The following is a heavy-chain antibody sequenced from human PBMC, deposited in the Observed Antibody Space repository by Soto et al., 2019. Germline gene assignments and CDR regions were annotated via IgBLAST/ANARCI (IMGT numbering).Heavy chain of an antibody. J-gene: IGHJ6*02. CDR1: GYTFTGYY. Sequence: ASVKVSCKASGYTFTGYYMHWVRQAPGQGLEWMGWINPNSGGTNYAQKFQGRVTMTRDTSISTAYMELSRLRSDDTAVYYCARELYITGTPNPHGMDVWGQGTTVTVSS. D-gene: IGHD1-20*01. CDR2: INPNSGGT. V-gene: IGHV1-2*02. CDR3: ARELYITGTPNPHGMDV.